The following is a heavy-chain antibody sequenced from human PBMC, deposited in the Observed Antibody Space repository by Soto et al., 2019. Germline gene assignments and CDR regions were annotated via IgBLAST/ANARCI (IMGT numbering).Heavy chain of an antibody. CDR1: GFTFSGSA. Sequence: EVQLVESGGGLVQPGGSLKLSCAASGFTFSGSAMHWVRQASGKGLEWVGRIRSKANSYATAYAASVKGRFTISRDDSKNTAYLKMNSMKTEDTAVYYCTRHVGRIVATIGWFDPWGQGTLVTVS. CDR2: IRSKANSYAT. J-gene: IGHJ5*02. D-gene: IGHD5-12*01. CDR3: TRHVGRIVATIGWFDP. V-gene: IGHV3-73*02.